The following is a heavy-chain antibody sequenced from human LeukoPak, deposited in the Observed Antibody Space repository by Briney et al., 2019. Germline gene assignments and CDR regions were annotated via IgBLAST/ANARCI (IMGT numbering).Heavy chain of an antibody. Sequence: SETLSLTCAVYGGSFSGYYWSWIRQPPGKGLEWIGEINHSGSTNYNPSLKSRVTISVDTSKNQFSLKLSSVTAADTAVYYCARVPMRYCYGSGSYYNIFDYWGQGTLVTVSS. CDR2: INHSGST. J-gene: IGHJ4*02. V-gene: IGHV4-34*01. CDR1: GGSFSGYY. CDR3: ARVPMRYCYGSGSYYNIFDY. D-gene: IGHD3-10*01.